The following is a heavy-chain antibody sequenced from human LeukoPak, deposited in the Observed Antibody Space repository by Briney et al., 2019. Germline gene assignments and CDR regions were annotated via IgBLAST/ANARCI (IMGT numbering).Heavy chain of an antibody. CDR2: IRSKASGGAL. CDR3: TREEGHKSHY. CDR1: GFTFSSYS. Sequence: QPGRSLRLSCAASGFTFSSYSMSWVRQAPGKGLEWVVFIRSKASGGALEHAASVEGRFTISRDDSKGIAYLQMNSLRTEDTAVYYCTREEGHKSHYWGQGTLVTVSS. J-gene: IGHJ4*02. V-gene: IGHV3-49*04.